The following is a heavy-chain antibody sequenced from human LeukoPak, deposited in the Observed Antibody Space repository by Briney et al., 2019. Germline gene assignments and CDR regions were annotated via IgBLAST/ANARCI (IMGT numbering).Heavy chain of an antibody. CDR3: ARYGSGSYGVDYYYMDV. Sequence: ASVKVSCKVSGYTLTVLSMHWVRQAPGKGLEWMGGFDPEDGETIYAQKFQGRVTITTDESTSTAYMELSSLRSEDTAVYYCARYGSGSYGVDYYYMDVWGKGTTVTVSS. J-gene: IGHJ6*03. CDR1: GYTLTVLS. D-gene: IGHD3-10*01. V-gene: IGHV1-24*01. CDR2: FDPEDGET.